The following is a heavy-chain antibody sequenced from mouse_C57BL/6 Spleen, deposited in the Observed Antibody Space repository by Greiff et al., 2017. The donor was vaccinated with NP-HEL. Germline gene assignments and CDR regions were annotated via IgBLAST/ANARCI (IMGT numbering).Heavy chain of an antibody. CDR2: INPNNGGT. CDR3: AREGLREDFDY. V-gene: IGHV1-22*01. D-gene: IGHD2-2*01. Sequence: DVKLQESGPELVKPGASVKMSCKASGYTFTDYNMHWVKQSHGKSLEWIGYINPNNGGTSYNQKFKGKATLTVNKSSSTAYMELRSLTSEDSAVYYCAREGLREDFDYWGQGTTLTVSS. CDR1: GYTFTDYN. J-gene: IGHJ2*01.